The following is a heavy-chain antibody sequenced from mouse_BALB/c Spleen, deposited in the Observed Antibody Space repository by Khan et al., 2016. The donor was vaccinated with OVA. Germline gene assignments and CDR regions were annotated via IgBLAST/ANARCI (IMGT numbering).Heavy chain of an antibody. CDR3: ARRAYYANWYFDV. J-gene: IGHJ1*01. CDR2: ISYSGST. D-gene: IGHD1-1*02. Sequence: EVQLQESGPGLVKPSQSLSLTCTVTGYSITSDYAWNWIRQFPGNKLEWMGYISYSGSTSYNPSLKRRISITRDTSKNQFFLQLNSLTTGDTATYYCARRAYYANWYFDVWGAGTTVTVSS. V-gene: IGHV3-2*02. CDR1: GYSITSDYA.